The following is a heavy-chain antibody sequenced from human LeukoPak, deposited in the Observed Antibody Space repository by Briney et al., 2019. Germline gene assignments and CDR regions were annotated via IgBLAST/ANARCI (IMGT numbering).Heavy chain of an antibody. CDR1: GGSISSGSYY. V-gene: IGHV4-61*02. J-gene: IGHJ6*03. CDR2: IYTSGST. Sequence: SQTLSLTCTVSGGSISSGSYYWSWIRQPAGKGLEWIGRIYTSGSTNYNPSLKSRVTISVDTSKNQFSLKLSSVTAADTAVYYCARDLAVVVPAADPCYYYYYMDVWGKGTTVTVSS. D-gene: IGHD2-2*01. CDR3: ARDLAVVVPAADPCYYYYYMDV.